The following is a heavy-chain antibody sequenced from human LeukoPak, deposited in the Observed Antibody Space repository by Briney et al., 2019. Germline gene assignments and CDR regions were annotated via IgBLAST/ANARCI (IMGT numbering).Heavy chain of an antibody. V-gene: IGHV3-9*01. D-gene: IGHD5-18*01. CDR1: GFIFNNYA. CDR3: ARDATPTQLWFRGSFDY. CDR2: ISWNSGSI. Sequence: GGSLRLSCAGSGFIFNNYAMHWVRQPPGKGLEWVSGISWNSGSIDYADSVKGRFTISRDNARNSLYLQMNSLRAEDTAMYYCARDATPTQLWFRGSFDYRGLGALVTVAS. J-gene: IGHJ4*02.